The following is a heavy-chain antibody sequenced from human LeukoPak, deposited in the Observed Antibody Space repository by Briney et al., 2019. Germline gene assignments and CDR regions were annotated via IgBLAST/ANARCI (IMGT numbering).Heavy chain of an antibody. CDR2: ISSSSSYI. V-gene: IGHV3-21*01. CDR1: GFTFSSYS. J-gene: IGHJ4*02. CDR3: ARVGTIVGATSLDY. Sequence: PEGSLRLSCAASGFTFSSYSMNWVRQAPGKGLEWVSSISSSSSYIYYADSVKGRFTISRDNAKNSLYLQMNSLRAEDTAVYYCARVGTIVGATSLDYWGQGTLVTVSS. D-gene: IGHD1-26*01.